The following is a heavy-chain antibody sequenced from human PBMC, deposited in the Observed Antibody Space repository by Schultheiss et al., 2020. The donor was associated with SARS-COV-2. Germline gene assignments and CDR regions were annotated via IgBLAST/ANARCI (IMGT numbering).Heavy chain of an antibody. V-gene: IGHV4-59*12. CDR3: ARGGWFDP. CDR2: IYYSGST. Sequence: SETLSLTCTVSGGSISSYYWSWIRQPPGKGLEWIGYIYYSGSTNYKPSLKSRVTISVDTSKNQFSLKLSSVTAADTAVYYCARGGWFDPWGQGTLVTVSS. J-gene: IGHJ5*02. CDR1: GGSISSYY.